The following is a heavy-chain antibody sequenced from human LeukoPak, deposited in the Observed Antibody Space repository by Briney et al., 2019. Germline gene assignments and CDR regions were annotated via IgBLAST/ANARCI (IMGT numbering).Heavy chain of an antibody. D-gene: IGHD3-10*01. CDR3: ARGGAYYYGSGSYRAFYSFDY. V-gene: IGHV4-34*01. Sequence: SETLSLTCTVSGGSFSSTSYYWSWIRQPPGKGLEWIGEINHSGSTNYNPSLKSRVTISVDTSKNQFSLKLSSVTAADTAVYYCARGGAYYYGSGSYRAFYSFDYWGQGTLVTVSS. J-gene: IGHJ4*02. CDR2: INHSGST. CDR1: GGSFSSTSYY.